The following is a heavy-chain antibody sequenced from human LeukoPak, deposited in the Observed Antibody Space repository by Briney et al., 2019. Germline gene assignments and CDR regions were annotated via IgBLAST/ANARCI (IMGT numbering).Heavy chain of an antibody. D-gene: IGHD5-24*01. J-gene: IGHJ4*02. CDR1: GGSISGYY. CDR2: IYSSGTF. V-gene: IGHV4-4*07. Sequence: SETLSLTCSVSGGSISGYYWTWMRQPAGRGLEWIGRIYSSGTFYSNPSLESRVTISFDASNNQFSLKLTSVTAADTAVYYCARGTEMTKIAGHYSFDQTGPGTLVSASS. CDR3: ARGTEMTKIAGHYSFDQ.